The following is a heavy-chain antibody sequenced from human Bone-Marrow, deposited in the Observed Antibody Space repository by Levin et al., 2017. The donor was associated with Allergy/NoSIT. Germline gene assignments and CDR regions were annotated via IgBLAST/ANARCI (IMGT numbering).Heavy chain of an antibody. D-gene: IGHD4-17*01. CDR1: GYSFTSYW. J-gene: IGHJ4*02. V-gene: IGHV5-51*01. CDR2: IYPGDSDT. CDR3: VYGDYVSSFDY. Sequence: GGSLRLSCKGSGYSFTSYWIGWVRQMPGKGLEWMGIIYPGDSDTRYSPSFQGQVTISADKSISTAYLQWSSLEASDTAMYYCVYGDYVSSFDYWGQGTLVTVSS.